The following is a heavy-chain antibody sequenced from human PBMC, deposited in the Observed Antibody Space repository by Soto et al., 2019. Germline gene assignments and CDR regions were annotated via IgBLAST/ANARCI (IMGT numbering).Heavy chain of an antibody. D-gene: IGHD3-10*01. CDR3: PRAGAGHFDP. V-gene: IGHV1-46*01. CDR2: INPSVGST. Sequence: QVQLVQSGAEVRKPGASVKVSCKASGYTFTTYNMHWVRQAPGQGLEWMGVINPSVGSTSYAQKSQGRVTMTRDTATSTVYMELSSLRSEDTAVSYCPRAGAGHFDPWGQGTLVTVSS. CDR1: GYTFTTYN. J-gene: IGHJ5*02.